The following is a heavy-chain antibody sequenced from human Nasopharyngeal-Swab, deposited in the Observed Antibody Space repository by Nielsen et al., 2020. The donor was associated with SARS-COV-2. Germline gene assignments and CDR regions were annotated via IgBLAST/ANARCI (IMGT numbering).Heavy chain of an antibody. Sequence: GESLKISCAASGLTFTNSWMSWVRQAPGKGLEWVANIKQDGGDKYYVDSVKGRFTISRDNAKNSLELQMNSLRVEDTAVYYCGRGGKLGALDIWGQETMVTVSS. CDR3: GRGGKLGALDI. V-gene: IGHV3-7*01. J-gene: IGHJ3*02. CDR2: IKQDGGDK. D-gene: IGHD3-16*01. CDR1: GLTFTNSW.